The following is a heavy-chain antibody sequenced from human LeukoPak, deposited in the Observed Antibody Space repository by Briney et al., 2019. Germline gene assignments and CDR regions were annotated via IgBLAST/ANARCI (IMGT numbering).Heavy chain of an antibody. V-gene: IGHV4-30-4*01. CDR2: IYYSGST. Sequence: SETLSLTCTVSGGSISSGDYYWSWIRQPPGKGLEWIGYIYYSGSTYYNPSLKSRVTISVDTSKNQFSLKLSSVTAADTAVYYCARIMTFYGMDVWGQGTTVTVSS. CDR3: ARIMTFYGMDV. J-gene: IGHJ6*02. D-gene: IGHD2-21*02. CDR1: GGSISSGDYY.